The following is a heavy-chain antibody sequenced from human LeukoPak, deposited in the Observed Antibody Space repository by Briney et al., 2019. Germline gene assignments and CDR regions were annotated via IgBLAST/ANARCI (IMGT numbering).Heavy chain of an antibody. V-gene: IGHV1-69*05. CDR2: IIPIFGTA. CDR1: GGTFSSYA. Sequence: SVKVSCKASGGTFSSYAISWVRQAPGQGLEWMGGIIPIFGTANYAQKFQGRVTITTDESTSTAYMELSSLRSEDTAVYYCARGGLVSGNTNWFDPWGQGTLVTVSS. D-gene: IGHD1-7*01. CDR3: ARGGLVSGNTNWFDP. J-gene: IGHJ5*02.